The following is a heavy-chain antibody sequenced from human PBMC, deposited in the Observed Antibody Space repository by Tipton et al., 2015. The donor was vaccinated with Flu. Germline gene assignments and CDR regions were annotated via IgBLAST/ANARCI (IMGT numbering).Heavy chain of an antibody. Sequence: TLSLTCTVSGYSISSGYYWGWIRQPPGKGLEWIGSIYHSGSTYYNPSLKSRVTISVDTPKNQFSLKLSPVTAADTAVYYCARGPEQWLVNPHYFDYWGQGTLVTVSS. CDR2: IYHSGST. CDR3: ARGPEQWLVNPHYFDY. CDR1: GYSISSGYY. D-gene: IGHD6-19*01. V-gene: IGHV4-38-2*02. J-gene: IGHJ4*02.